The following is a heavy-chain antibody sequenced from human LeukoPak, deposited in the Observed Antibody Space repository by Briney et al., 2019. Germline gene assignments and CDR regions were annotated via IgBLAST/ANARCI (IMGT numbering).Heavy chain of an antibody. CDR3: ARDLELGYFDY. D-gene: IGHD1-7*01. CDR1: GGTFSSYA. Sequence: GASVKVSCKASGGTFSSYAISWVRQAPGQGLEWMGGIIPIFGTANYAQKFQDRVTITADESTSTAYMELSSLRSEDTAVYYCARDLELGYFDYWGQGTLVTVSS. V-gene: IGHV1-69*13. J-gene: IGHJ4*02. CDR2: IIPIFGTA.